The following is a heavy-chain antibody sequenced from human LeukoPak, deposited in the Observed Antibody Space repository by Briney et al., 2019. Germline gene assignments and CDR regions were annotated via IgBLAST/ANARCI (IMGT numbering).Heavy chain of an antibody. CDR2: ISSSSSYI. Sequence: GVSLRLSCAASGFTFSSYSMNWVRQAPGKGLEWVSSISSSSSYIYYADSVKGRFTISRDNAKNPLYLQMNSLRAEDTAVYYCARAGRAYSSSWYWFDPWGQGTLVTVSS. CDR1: GFTFSSYS. V-gene: IGHV3-21*01. J-gene: IGHJ5*02. CDR3: ARAGRAYSSSWYWFDP. D-gene: IGHD6-13*01.